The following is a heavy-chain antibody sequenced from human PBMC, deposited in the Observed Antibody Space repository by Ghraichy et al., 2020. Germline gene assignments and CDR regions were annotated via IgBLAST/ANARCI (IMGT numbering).Heavy chain of an antibody. J-gene: IGHJ4*02. CDR3: ATPCGGDCYPALGY. Sequence: ASVKVSCKVSGYTLTELSMHWVRQAPGKGLEWMGGFDPEDGETIYAQKFQGRVTMTEDTSTDTAYMELSSLRSEDTAVYYCATPCGGDCYPALGYWGQGTLVTVSS. V-gene: IGHV1-24*01. CDR2: FDPEDGET. D-gene: IGHD2-21*02. CDR1: GYTLTELS.